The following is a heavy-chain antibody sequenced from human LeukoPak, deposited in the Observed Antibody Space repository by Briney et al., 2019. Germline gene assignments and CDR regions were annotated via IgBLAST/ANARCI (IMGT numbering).Heavy chain of an antibody. CDR1: GGSISSSNW. CDR3: ARLGLLEWLLFDY. Sequence: SETLSLTCAVSGGSISSSNWWSWVRQPPGKGLEWIGEIYHSGSTNYNPSLKSRVTISVDKSKNQFSLKLSSVTAADTAVYYCARLGLLEWLLFDYWGQGTLVTVSS. J-gene: IGHJ4*02. D-gene: IGHD3-3*01. V-gene: IGHV4-4*02. CDR2: IYHSGST.